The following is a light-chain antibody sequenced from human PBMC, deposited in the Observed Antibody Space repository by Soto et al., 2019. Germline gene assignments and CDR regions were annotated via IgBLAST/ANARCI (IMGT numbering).Light chain of an antibody. V-gene: IGKV1-9*01. J-gene: IGKJ1*01. Sequence: DIQMTQSPSSLSDSVGETVTITCRASQSISSYLNWYQQKPGKAPKLLIYAASTLQSGVPSRFSGSGSGTEFTLTISSLQPEDFATYYCQQLNSYPRTFGQGPTGAIK. CDR3: QQLNSYPRT. CDR1: QSISSY. CDR2: AAS.